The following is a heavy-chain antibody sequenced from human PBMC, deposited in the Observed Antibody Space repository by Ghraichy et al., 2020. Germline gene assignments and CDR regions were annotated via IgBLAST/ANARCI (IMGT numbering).Heavy chain of an antibody. J-gene: IGHJ4*02. CDR1: GFIFTRYA. V-gene: IGHV3-23*01. Sequence: GGSLRLSCVASGFIFTRYAMSWVRQAPGKGLEWVASINNGGNIYYADSVKGRFTISRDTSENTLFLQLDSLGAGDTATYYCAKDHISSGWPSFDYWGQGTEVTVSS. D-gene: IGHD6-19*01. CDR3: AKDHISSGWPSFDY. CDR2: INNGGNI.